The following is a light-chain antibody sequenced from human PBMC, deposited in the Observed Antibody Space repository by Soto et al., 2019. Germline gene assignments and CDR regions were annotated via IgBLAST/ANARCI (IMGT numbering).Light chain of an antibody. V-gene: IGLV2-14*03. CDR3: GSYTSTSALVV. CDR2: DVS. CDR1: NSDVGSYNY. Sequence: QSALTQPASVSGSPGQSITISCTGTNSDVGSYNYVSWYQQHPGKAPKLMIYDVSNRPSGVSNRFSGSKSGNTASLTISGLQAEDEAAYYCGSYTSTSALVVFGTGTKVTVL. J-gene: IGLJ1*01.